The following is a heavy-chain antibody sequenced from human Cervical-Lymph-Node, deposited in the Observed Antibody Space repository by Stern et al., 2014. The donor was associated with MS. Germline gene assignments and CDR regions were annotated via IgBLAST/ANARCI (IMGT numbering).Heavy chain of an antibody. V-gene: IGHV4-34*01. CDR3: ARGRTVPTASVLFDL. J-gene: IGHJ2*01. CDR2: INHSGSN. Sequence: QVQLQQWGAGLLKPSETLSLTCAVYGGSFSGYHWTWIRQPPGKGLEWIGEINHSGSNNYNPSLKSRVIISADTSKNQFSLKLSSVPAADTAVYYCARGRTVPTASVLFDLWGRGTLVTVSS. CDR1: GGSFSGYH. D-gene: IGHD2-2*01.